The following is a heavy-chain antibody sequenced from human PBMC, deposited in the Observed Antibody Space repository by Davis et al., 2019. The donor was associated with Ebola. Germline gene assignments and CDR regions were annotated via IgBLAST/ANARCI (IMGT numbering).Heavy chain of an antibody. Sequence: MPSETLSLTCTVPGGSISSYYWSWIRQPPGKGLEWIGYIYYSGSTNYNPSLKSRVTISVDTSKNQFSLKLSSVTAADTAVYYCTRQVYSGYDFRYYYGMDVWGQGTTVTVSS. J-gene: IGHJ6*02. D-gene: IGHD5-12*01. CDR1: GGSISSYY. CDR2: IYYSGST. CDR3: TRQVYSGYDFRYYYGMDV. V-gene: IGHV4-59*01.